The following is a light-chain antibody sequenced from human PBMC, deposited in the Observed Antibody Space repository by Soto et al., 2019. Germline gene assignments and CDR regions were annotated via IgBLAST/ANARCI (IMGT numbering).Light chain of an antibody. CDR2: GNT. CDR1: NSNIGAGYD. CDR3: QSYDSSLSGWV. J-gene: IGLJ3*02. V-gene: IGLV1-40*01. Sequence: QSVLTQAPAVSGAPGQRVTISCTGSNSNIGAGYDVHWYQQLPGTAPKLLISGNTNRPSGVPDRFSGSKSGTSASLAITGLQAEDDADCYCQSYDSSLSGWVFGGGTKLTVL.